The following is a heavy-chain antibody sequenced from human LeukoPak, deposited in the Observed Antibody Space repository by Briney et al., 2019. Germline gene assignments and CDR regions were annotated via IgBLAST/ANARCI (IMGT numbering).Heavy chain of an antibody. D-gene: IGHD1-26*01. CDR1: GYTFTSYG. CDR3: ARGVVGAPAFYMIYYYYGMDV. V-gene: IGHV1-18*01. CDR2: ISAYNGNT. J-gene: IGHJ6*02. Sequence: ASVKVSCKASGYTFTSYGISWVRQAPGQGLEWMGWISAYNGNTNYAQKLQGRVTMTTDTSTSTAYMELRSLRSDDTAVYYCARGVVGAPAFYMIYYYYGMDVWGQGTTVTVSS.